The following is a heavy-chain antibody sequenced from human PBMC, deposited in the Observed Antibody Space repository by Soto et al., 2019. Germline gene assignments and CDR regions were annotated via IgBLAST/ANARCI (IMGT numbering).Heavy chain of an antibody. CDR3: ARVSPRYCSGGSCPRVLDV. CDR2: INHSGST. CDR1: GGSFSGYY. D-gene: IGHD2-15*01. Sequence: QVQLQQLGAGLLKPSETLSLTCAVYGGSFSGYYWSWIRQPPGKGLEWIGEINHSGSTNYNPSLKSRVTISVDTSKNQFSLKLSSVTAADTAVYYCARVSPRYCSGGSCPRVLDVWGKGTTVTVSS. V-gene: IGHV4-34*01. J-gene: IGHJ6*04.